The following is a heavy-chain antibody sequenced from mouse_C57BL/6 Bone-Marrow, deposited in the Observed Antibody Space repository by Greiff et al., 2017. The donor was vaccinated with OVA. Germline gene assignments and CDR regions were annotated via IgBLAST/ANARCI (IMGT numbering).Heavy chain of an antibody. V-gene: IGHV1-26*01. J-gene: IGHJ2*01. D-gene: IGHD1-1*01. CDR3: ARKGTTVVATGDY. CDR2: INPNNGGT. Sequence: VQLQQSGPELVKPGASVKISCKASGTTFPNTSLTGGKQSHGKSLEWIGVINPNNGGTSYNQKFKGKATLTVDKSSSTAYMELRSLTSEDSAVYYCARKGTTVVATGDYWGQGTTLTVSS. CDR1: GTTFPNTS.